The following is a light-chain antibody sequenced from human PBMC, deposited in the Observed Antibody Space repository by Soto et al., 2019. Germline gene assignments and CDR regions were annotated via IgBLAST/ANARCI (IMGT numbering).Light chain of an antibody. Sequence: DIQMTQSPSFVSASVGDRVTISCRASQGITSWLAWYQQKPGKAPKLLIYAASTLQGGDPSRFSGSGSGTEFTLTISSLQPEDFATYYCQQATSFPRTFGQGTKVDIK. V-gene: IGKV1-12*01. J-gene: IGKJ1*01. CDR2: AAS. CDR1: QGITSW. CDR3: QQATSFPRT.